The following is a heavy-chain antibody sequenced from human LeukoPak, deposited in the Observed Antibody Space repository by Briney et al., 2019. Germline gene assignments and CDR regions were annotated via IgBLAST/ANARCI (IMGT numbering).Heavy chain of an antibody. CDR3: ARDLGYCSGGNCYTVLDY. Sequence: PGGSLRLSCAASGFTFSNYYMTWVRQAPGKGLEWVANIKEDGSEKYYVDSVKGRFTISRDNAKNSLYLHMNSLRAEDTAVYYCARDLGYCSGGNCYTVLDYWGQGTLVTVSS. D-gene: IGHD2-15*01. J-gene: IGHJ4*02. CDR2: IKEDGSEK. CDR1: GFTFSNYY. V-gene: IGHV3-7*01.